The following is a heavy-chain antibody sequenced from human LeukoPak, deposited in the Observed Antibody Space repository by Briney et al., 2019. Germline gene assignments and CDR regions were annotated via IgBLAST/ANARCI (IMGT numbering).Heavy chain of an antibody. V-gene: IGHV4-59*01. J-gene: IGHJ3*02. D-gene: IGHD3-9*01. CDR3: ARELDWDTHAFDI. Sequence: SETLSPTCTVSGGSISSYYWSWIRQPPGKGLEWIGYIYYSGSTNYNPSLKSRVTISVDTSKNQFSLKLSSVTAADTAVYYCARELDWDTHAFDIWGQGTMVTVSS. CDR1: GGSISSYY. CDR2: IYYSGST.